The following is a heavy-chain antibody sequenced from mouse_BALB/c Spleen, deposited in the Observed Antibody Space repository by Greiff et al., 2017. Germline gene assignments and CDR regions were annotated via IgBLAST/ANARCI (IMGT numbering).Heavy chain of an antibody. CDR2: IWAGGST. D-gene: IGHD2-1*01. V-gene: IGHV2-9*02. J-gene: IGHJ3*01. CDR3: ARGWGLDLLWAY. CDR1: GFSLTSSG. Sequence: VQLQESGPGLVAPSQSLSITCTVSGFSLTSSGVHWVRQPPGKGLEWLGVIWAGGSTNYNSALMSRLSISKDNSKSQVFLKMNSLQTDDTAMYYCARGWGLDLLWAYWGQGTLVTVSA.